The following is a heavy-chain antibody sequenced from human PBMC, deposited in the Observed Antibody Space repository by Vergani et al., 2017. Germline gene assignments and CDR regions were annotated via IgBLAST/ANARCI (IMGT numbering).Heavy chain of an antibody. CDR2: MYTSGNT. D-gene: IGHD2-21*01. CDR1: GASVSRGTYY. Sequence: QVQLQESGPGLLKPSQTLSLTCTVSGASVSRGTYYWTWIRQPAGKKLEWIVRMYTSGNTIYTPSPESRVTMSVDTSKNQFSLLLSTVTAADTAVYYCARASHFINCYSEGPNGPGYYYMYVWGKGTTVTVSS. J-gene: IGHJ6*03. V-gene: IGHV4-61*02. CDR3: ARASHFINCYSEGPNGPGYYYMYV.